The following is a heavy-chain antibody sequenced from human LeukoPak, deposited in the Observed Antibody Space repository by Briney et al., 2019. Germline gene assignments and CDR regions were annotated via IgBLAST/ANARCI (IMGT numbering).Heavy chain of an antibody. CDR3: ASGSSGWLEPYYFDY. CDR2: IYYSGST. J-gene: IGHJ4*02. V-gene: IGHV4-39*01. CDR1: GGSTSSSSYY. Sequence: PSETLSLTCTVSGGSTSSSSYYWGWIRQPPGKGLEWIGSIYYSGSTYYNPSLKSRVTISVDTSKNQFSLKLSSVTAADTAVYYCASGSSGWLEPYYFDYWGQGTLVTVSS. D-gene: IGHD6-19*01.